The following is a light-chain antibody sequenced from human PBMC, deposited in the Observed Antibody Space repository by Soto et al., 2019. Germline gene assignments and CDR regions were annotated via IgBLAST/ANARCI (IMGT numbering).Light chain of an antibody. CDR1: QGINKF. CDR3: QQLTNFRFT. J-gene: IGKJ2*01. CDR2: GAS. Sequence: IQLTQSPSSLSASVGDRVTITCRASQGINKFLAWYQQRPGKAPQLMVYGASTLQSGVPSRFSGSGSGTDFTLTISSLQREDFATYYCQQLTNFRFTFGQGTKLDIK. V-gene: IGKV1-9*01.